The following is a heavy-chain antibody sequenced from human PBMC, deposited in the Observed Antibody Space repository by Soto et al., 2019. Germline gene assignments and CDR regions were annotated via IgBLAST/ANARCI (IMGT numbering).Heavy chain of an antibody. Sequence: SATLSVTWAVSGYSISSGYYWGWIRQPPGKGLEWIGSIYHSGSTYYNPSLKSRVTISVDTSTNQFSLKLSSVTAADTAVYYCARGDRSSYDYDISGHKIALDFCGQGTMFSVSS. J-gene: IGHJ3*01. CDR1: GYSISSGYY. V-gene: IGHV4-38-2*01. CDR2: IYHSGST. CDR3: ARGDRSSYDYDISGHKIALDF. D-gene: IGHD3-22*01.